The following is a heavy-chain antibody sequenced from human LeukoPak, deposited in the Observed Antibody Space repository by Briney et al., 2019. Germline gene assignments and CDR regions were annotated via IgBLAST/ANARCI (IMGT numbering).Heavy chain of an antibody. J-gene: IGHJ4*02. CDR1: GGSFSGYY. D-gene: IGHD6-19*01. CDR2: INHSGSN. Sequence: SETLSFTCAGYGGSFSGYYWSWIRQPPGKGLVWMGEINHSGSNNYNPSLKSRVTISVDTSKNQFSLKLSSVTAADTAVYYCARGSKQWLVPPFYVYWGQGTLVTVSS. V-gene: IGHV4-34*01. CDR3: ARGSKQWLVPPFYVY.